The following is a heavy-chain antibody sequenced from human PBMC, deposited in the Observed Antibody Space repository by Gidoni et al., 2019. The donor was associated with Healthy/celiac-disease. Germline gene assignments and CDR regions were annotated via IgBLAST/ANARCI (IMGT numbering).Heavy chain of an antibody. D-gene: IGHD3-10*01. CDR1: GFTFSRYS. CDR2: ISSSSSYI. CDR3: ARDVITMVRGVTVNWFDP. Sequence: EVQLVESGGGLVKPGGSLRLSCAASGFTFSRYSMNWVRQAPGKGLEWVSSISSSSSYIYYADSVKGRFTISRDNAKNSLYLQMNSLRAEDTAVYYCARDVITMVRGVTVNWFDPWGQGTLVTVSS. J-gene: IGHJ5*02. V-gene: IGHV3-21*01.